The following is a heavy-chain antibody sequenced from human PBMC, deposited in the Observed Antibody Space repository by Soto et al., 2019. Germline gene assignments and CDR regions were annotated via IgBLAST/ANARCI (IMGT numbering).Heavy chain of an antibody. CDR2: IYYSGST. V-gene: IGHV4-31*03. CDR1: GGSISSGGYY. CDR3: ARAQGIFGVVQNWFDP. Sequence: QVQLQESGPGLVKPSQTLSLTCTVSGGSISSGGYYWSWIRQHPGKGLEWIGYIYYSGSTYYNPSLQSRVTISVDTSKNQFSLELSSVTAADTAVYYCARAQGIFGVVQNWFDPWGQGTLVTVSS. D-gene: IGHD3-3*01. J-gene: IGHJ5*02.